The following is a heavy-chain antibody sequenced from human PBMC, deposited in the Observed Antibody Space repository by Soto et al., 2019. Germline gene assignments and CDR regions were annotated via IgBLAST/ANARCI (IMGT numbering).Heavy chain of an antibody. Sequence: QVQLQESGPGLVKPSATLSLTCTVSGGSVSSDTHYWRWIRQPPGKRLEWLGFIYSSGSTNYNPSIKSRVNMSVDTSKNQFSLKLRAVIVAYTAVDHCVRVVRSFRGSTCYTRADVWGQGTTVTVSS. J-gene: IGHJ6*02. CDR3: VRVVRSFRGSTCYTRADV. V-gene: IGHV4-61*01. CDR2: IYSSGST. CDR1: GGSVSSDTHY. D-gene: IGHD2-2*02.